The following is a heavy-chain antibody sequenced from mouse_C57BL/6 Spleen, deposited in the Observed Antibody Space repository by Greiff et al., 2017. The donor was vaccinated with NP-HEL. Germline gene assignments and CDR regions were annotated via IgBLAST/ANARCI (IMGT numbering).Heavy chain of an antibody. CDR3: ARGGDGDDGAGYFDV. D-gene: IGHD2-2*01. CDR1: GYAFSSSW. V-gene: IGHV1-82*01. J-gene: IGHJ1*03. CDR2: IYPGDGDT. Sequence: QVQLKQSGPELVKPGASVKISCKASGYAFSSSWMNWVKQRPGKGLEWIGRIYPGDGDTNYNGKFKGKATLTADKSSSTAYMQLSSLTSEASAVYVCARGGDGDDGAGYFDVWGTGTTVTVSA.